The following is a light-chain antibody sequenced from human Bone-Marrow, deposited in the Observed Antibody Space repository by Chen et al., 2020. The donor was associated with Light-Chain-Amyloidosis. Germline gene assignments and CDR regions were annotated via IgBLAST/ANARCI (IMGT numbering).Light chain of an antibody. J-gene: IGLJ3*02. CDR1: NIGSTS. V-gene: IGLV3-21*03. CDR3: QVWDRSSDRPV. CDR2: DDS. Sequence: SYVLTQPSSVSVAPGKTATIACGGNNIGSTSVHWYQQSPGQAPLQVGYDDSDRPPGIPDRLSGSNSGNTATLTISRVEGGDEADYDCQVWDRSSDRPVFGGGTKLTVL.